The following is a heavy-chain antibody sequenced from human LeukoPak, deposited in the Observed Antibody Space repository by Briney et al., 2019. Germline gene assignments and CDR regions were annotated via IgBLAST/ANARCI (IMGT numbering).Heavy chain of an antibody. J-gene: IGHJ4*02. CDR2: ISGSGGST. D-gene: IGHD1-26*01. V-gene: IGHV3-23*01. CDR3: AKGSGSPKRSPYYFDY. Sequence: GGSLRLSCAAPGFTFSSYAMSWVRQAPGKGLEWVSAISGSGGSTYYVDSVKGRFTISRDNSKNTLYLQMSSLRAEDTAIYYCAKGSGSPKRSPYYFDYWGQGTLVTVSS. CDR1: GFTFSSYA.